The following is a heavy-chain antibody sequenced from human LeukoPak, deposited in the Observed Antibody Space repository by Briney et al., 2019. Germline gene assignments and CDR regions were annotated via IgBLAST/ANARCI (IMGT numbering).Heavy chain of an antibody. CDR2: ISSSSSYI. CDR1: GFTFSRYS. CDR3: ATGLTFWGVIVIL. Sequence: GGSLRLSCAASGFTFSRYSMNWVRQAPGKALEWVSSISSSSSYIYYADSVKGRFTISRDNAKNSLYLQMNSLRAEDTAVYYCATGLTFWGVIVILWGQGTLVTVSS. V-gene: IGHV3-21*01. D-gene: IGHD3-16*02. J-gene: IGHJ4*02.